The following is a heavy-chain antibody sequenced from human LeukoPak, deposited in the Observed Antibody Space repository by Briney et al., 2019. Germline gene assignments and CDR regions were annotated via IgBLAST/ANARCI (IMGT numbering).Heavy chain of an antibody. V-gene: IGHV1-69*05. CDR3: AAGIGSYGIYYYYYYGMDV. Sequence: ASVKVSCKASGGTFSSYAISWVRQAPGQGLEWMGGIIPIFGTANYAQKFQERVTITRDMSTSTAYMELSSLRSEDTAVYYCAAGIGSYGIYYYYYYGMDVWGQGTTVTVSS. D-gene: IGHD1-26*01. CDR2: IIPIFGTA. CDR1: GGTFSSYA. J-gene: IGHJ6*02.